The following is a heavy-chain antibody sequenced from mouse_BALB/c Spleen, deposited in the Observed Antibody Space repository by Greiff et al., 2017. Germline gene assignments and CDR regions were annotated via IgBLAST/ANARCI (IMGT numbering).Heavy chain of an antibody. CDR2: IWGGGST. J-gene: IGHJ1*01. D-gene: IGHD1-1*01. V-gene: IGHV2-6-4*01. CDR3: ARNWDYYGSSYWYFDV. CDR1: GFSLSRYS. Sequence: VQLKESGPGLVAPSQSLSITCTVSGFSLSRYSVHWVRQPPGKGLEWLGMIWGGGSTDYNSALKSRLSISKDNSKSQVFLKMNSLQTDDTAMYYCARNWDYYGSSYWYFDVWGAGTTVTVSS.